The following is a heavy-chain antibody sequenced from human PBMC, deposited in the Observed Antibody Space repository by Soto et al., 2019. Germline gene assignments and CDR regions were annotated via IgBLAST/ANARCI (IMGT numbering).Heavy chain of an antibody. CDR2: IYYSGST. CDR1: GGSISSSSYY. Sequence: SETLSLTCTVSGGSISSSSYYWGWIRQPPGKGLEWIGSIYYSGSTYYNPSLKSRVTISVDTSKNQISLKLTPVTAADTAVYYCARVGRFEVVAATPAIPLVWFDPWGQGTLVTVSS. CDR3: ARVGRFEVVAATPAIPLVWFDP. D-gene: IGHD2-15*01. J-gene: IGHJ5*02. V-gene: IGHV4-39*01.